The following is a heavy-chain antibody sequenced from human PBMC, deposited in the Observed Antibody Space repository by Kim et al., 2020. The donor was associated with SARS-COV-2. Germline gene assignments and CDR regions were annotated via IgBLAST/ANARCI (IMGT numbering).Heavy chain of an antibody. D-gene: IGHD4-17*01. CDR1: GYTFTSYD. CDR3: ARIMPTVTTNPRVFDY. Sequence: ASVKVSCKASGYTFTSYDINWVRQATGQGLEWMGWMNPNSGNTGYAQKFQGRVTMTRNTSISTAYMELSSLRSEDTAVYYCARIMPTVTTNPRVFDYWGQGTLVTVSS. J-gene: IGHJ4*02. CDR2: MNPNSGNT. V-gene: IGHV1-8*01.